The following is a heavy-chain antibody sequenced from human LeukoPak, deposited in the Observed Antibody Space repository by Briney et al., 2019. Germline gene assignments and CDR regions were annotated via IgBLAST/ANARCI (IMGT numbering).Heavy chain of an antibody. Sequence: ASVEVSCKASGYTFTSYGISWVRQAPGQGLEWMGWISDYNGNTNYAQKLQGRVTMTTDTSTSTAYMELRSLRSDDTAVYYCARGKSIAAAGILLGMDVWGKGTTVTVSS. CDR3: ARGKSIAAAGILLGMDV. CDR1: GYTFTSYG. CDR2: ISDYNGNT. V-gene: IGHV1-18*01. J-gene: IGHJ6*03. D-gene: IGHD6-13*01.